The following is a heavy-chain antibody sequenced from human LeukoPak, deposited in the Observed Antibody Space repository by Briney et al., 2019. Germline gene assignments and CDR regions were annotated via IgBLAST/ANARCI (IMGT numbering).Heavy chain of an antibody. CDR2: IYYSGST. J-gene: IGHJ4*02. D-gene: IGHD6-6*01. Sequence: PSETLSLTCAVYGGSFSGYYWSWIRQPPGKGLEWIGYIYYSGSTNYNPSLKSRVTISVDTSKNQFSLKLSSVTAADTAVYYCASGLIAARPLDYWGQGTLVTVSS. V-gene: IGHV4-59*08. CDR3: ASGLIAARPLDY. CDR1: GGSFSGYY.